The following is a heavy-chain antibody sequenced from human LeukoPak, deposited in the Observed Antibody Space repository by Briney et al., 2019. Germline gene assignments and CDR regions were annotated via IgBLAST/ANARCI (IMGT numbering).Heavy chain of an antibody. CDR2: IYHSGST. V-gene: IGHV4-4*02. J-gene: IGHJ4*02. CDR1: GGSISSSNW. D-gene: IGHD3-9*01. CDR3: ARSEYDILTGFDY. Sequence: PSETLSLTCAVSGGSISSSNWWSWVRQPPGKGLEWIGEIYHSGSTNYNPSLKSRVTISVDKSKNQFSLKLSSVTAADTAVYYCARSEYDILTGFDYWGQGTLVTVSS.